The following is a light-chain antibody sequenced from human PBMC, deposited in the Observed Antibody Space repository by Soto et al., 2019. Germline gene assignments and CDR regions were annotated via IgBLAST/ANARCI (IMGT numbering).Light chain of an antibody. Sequence: QSVLTQPPSVSGAPVQRVTISCTGSSSNIVAGYDVHWYQQLPGTAPKLLIYGNSNRPSGVPDRFSGSKSGTSASLAITGLQPEDEADYYCQSYDSSLSASDVFGTGTKLTVL. CDR1: SSNIVAGYD. CDR3: QSYDSSLSASDV. J-gene: IGLJ1*01. CDR2: GNS. V-gene: IGLV1-40*01.